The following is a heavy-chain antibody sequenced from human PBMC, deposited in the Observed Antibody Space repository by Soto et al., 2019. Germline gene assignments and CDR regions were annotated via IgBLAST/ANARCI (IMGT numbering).Heavy chain of an antibody. CDR1: GFTFSNYW. CDR3: ATGGYSYGWGY. J-gene: IGHJ4*02. D-gene: IGHD5-18*01. Sequence: EVRLVESGGGLAQPGGSLRLSCVGSGFTFSNYWVHWVRQVPGKGPVWVSRVNPAGSASSYADFVQGRFTVSRDNAKNTIYLEMNSLSADDTAVYYCATGGYSYGWGYWGQGTLVTVSS. CDR2: VNPAGSAS. V-gene: IGHV3-74*01.